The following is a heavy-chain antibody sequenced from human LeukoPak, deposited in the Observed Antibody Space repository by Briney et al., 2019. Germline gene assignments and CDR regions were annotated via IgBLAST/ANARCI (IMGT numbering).Heavy chain of an antibody. Sequence: ASVKVSCKTSGYTFTSYGISWVGQAPGQGLEWMGWISACNGNTNYAQRLQGRVTLTTDTSTNTAYMELGSLRSDDTAVYYCARDGENNGGVDYWGQGTLVTVSS. CDR1: GYTFTSYG. D-gene: IGHD4-23*01. CDR3: ARDGENNGGVDY. CDR2: ISACNGNT. V-gene: IGHV1-18*01. J-gene: IGHJ4*02.